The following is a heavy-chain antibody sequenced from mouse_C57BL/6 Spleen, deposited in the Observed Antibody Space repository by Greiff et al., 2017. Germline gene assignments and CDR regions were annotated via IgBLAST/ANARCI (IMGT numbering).Heavy chain of an antibody. Sequence: EVQRVESGGDLVKPGGSLKLSCAASGFTFSSYGMSWVRQTPDKRLEWVATISSGGSYTYYPDSVKGRFTIARDNAKNTLYLQMSSLKSEDTAMYYGARGDYGNYEGWYFDVWGTGTTVTVSS. V-gene: IGHV5-6*01. J-gene: IGHJ1*03. D-gene: IGHD2-1*01. CDR3: ARGDYGNYEGWYFDV. CDR2: ISSGGSYT. CDR1: GFTFSSYG.